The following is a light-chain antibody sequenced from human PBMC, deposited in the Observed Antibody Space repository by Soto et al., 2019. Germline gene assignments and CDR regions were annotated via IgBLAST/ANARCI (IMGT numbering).Light chain of an antibody. J-gene: IGLJ2*01. CDR3: GSYAGSNPLV. CDR2: DLS. CDR1: SSDGGGYNY. Sequence: QSVLTQPRSVSGSPGQSVTISCTGTSSDGGGYNYVSWYQHHPGKAPKLMMYDLSERPSGVPDRFSGSTSDNTASLTISGLQAEDDADYDSGSYAGSNPLVFGGGTTLTVL. V-gene: IGLV2-11*01.